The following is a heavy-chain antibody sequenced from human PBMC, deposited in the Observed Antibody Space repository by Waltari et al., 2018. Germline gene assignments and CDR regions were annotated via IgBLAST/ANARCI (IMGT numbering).Heavy chain of an antibody. CDR3: ARDYYDFWSGYWDKYYYGMDV. D-gene: IGHD3-3*01. CDR2: IYYSGST. Sequence: QLQLQESGPGLVKPSETLSLTCTVSGGPISSSSYYWGWIRQPPGKGLEWIGSIYYSGSTDHNPSRKSRVTISVDTSKNQFSLKLSSGTAADTAVYYCARDYYDFWSGYWDKYYYGMDVWGQGTTVTVSS. CDR1: GGPISSSSYY. V-gene: IGHV4-39*07. J-gene: IGHJ6*02.